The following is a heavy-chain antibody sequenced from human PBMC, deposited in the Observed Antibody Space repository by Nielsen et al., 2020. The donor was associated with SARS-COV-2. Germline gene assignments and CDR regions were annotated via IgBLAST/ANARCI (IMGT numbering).Heavy chain of an antibody. CDR1: GFTFSSYA. V-gene: IGHV3-30-3*01. CDR3: ARSRGCSATNCFFDY. Sequence: GESLKISCAASGFTFSSYAMHWVRQAPGKGLEWVAVISYDGSNKYYADSVKGRFTISRDNAKNTLYLQMNSLRAEDTAVYYCARSRGCSATNCFFDYWGQGALVTVSS. D-gene: IGHD2-2*01. CDR2: ISYDGSNK. J-gene: IGHJ4*02.